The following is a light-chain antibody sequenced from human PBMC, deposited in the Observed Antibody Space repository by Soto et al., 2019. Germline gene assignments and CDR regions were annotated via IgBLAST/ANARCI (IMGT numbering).Light chain of an antibody. CDR1: SSDIGPYDY. CDR3: FSLTTAGTHV. Sequence: QSALTQPASLSESPGQSITISCTGTSSDIGPYDYVSWFQQHPGKAPKLMISEVKNRPSGVSNRFSGSKTGNTAYLTLSGLQVEDEAEYFCFSLTTAGTHVFGTGTQVTVL. V-gene: IGLV2-14*01. CDR2: EVK. J-gene: IGLJ1*01.